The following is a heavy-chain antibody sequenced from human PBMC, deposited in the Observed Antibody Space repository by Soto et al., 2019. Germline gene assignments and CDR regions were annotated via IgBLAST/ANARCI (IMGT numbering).Heavy chain of an antibody. CDR1: GGTFSSYA. D-gene: IGHD5-12*01. J-gene: IGHJ4*02. CDR3: ARDRDGYTPYYFDY. CDR2: IIPIFGTA. V-gene: IGHV1-69*13. Sequence: ASVKVSCKASGGTFSSYAISWVRQAPGQGLEWMGGIIPIFGTANYAQKFQGRVTITADESTSTAYMELSSLRSEDTAVYYCARDRDGYTPYYFDYWGQGTLVTVSS.